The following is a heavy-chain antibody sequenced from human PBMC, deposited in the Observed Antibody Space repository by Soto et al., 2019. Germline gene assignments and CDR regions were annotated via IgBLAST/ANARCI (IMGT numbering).Heavy chain of an antibody. J-gene: IGHJ4*02. CDR3: ARISGYQLLVYYFDF. V-gene: IGHV4-30-2*01. Sequence: PSETLSLTCAVSGGSISSGGYSWSWIRQPQGKGREGSGYIYHSGSTYYNPSLKSRVTISFARSKNQFSLKLSSVTAADTAVYYCARISGYQLLVYYFDFWGQGTLVTVSS. CDR2: IYHSGST. D-gene: IGHD2-2*01. CDR1: GGSISSGGYS.